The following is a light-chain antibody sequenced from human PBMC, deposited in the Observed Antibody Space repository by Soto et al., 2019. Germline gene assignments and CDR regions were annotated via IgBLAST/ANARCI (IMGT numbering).Light chain of an antibody. CDR2: VAS. J-gene: IGKJ2*01. Sequence: DIVMTQSPLSLSVTPGEPASISCRSSQSLLHSNGYTYLDWYLQKPGQSPQLLIYVASSRASGVPDRCSASGSGTDFTLTISRVEAEDVGVYYCMQALQTPVQFGQGTKLEI. CDR1: QSLLHSNGYTY. CDR3: MQALQTPVQ. V-gene: IGKV2-28*01.